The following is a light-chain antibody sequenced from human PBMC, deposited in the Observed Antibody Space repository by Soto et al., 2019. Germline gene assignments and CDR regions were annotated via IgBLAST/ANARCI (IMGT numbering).Light chain of an antibody. V-gene: IGLV2-14*01. J-gene: IGLJ2*01. CDR2: EVT. Sequence: QSVLTQPASVSGSPGQSITISCTGTSSDVGGYNYVSWYQQHPGKAPKLMIYEVTSRPSGVSNRFSGSKSGNTASLTISGLQAEDEDDYYCSSYTTSNILVFGGGTKLTVL. CDR3: SSYTTSNILV. CDR1: SSDVGGYNY.